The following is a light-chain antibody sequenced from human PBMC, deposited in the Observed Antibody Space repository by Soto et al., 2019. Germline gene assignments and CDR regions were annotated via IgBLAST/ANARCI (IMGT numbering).Light chain of an antibody. V-gene: IGKV3-15*01. CDR2: GAS. CDR1: QSVSSN. Sequence: EIVMTQSPATLSVSPGERATLSGRASQSVSSNVAWYQQIPGQTPRLLIYGASTRATGIPVRFSGSGSGTDFTLTISRLEPEDFAVYYCQHYGISPPWTFGQGTKVDIK. CDR3: QHYGISPPWT. J-gene: IGKJ1*01.